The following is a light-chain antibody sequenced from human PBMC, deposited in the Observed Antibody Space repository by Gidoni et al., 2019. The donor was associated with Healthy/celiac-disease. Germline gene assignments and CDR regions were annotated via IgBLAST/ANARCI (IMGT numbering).Light chain of an antibody. J-gene: IGKJ1*01. CDR2: DAS. CDR3: QQYKGYPWT. V-gene: IGKV1-5*01. CDR1: QSISSW. Sequence: DIPMTQSPSTLSASVGDRVTITCRASQSISSWLAWYQQKPGKAPKLLIYDASSLESGVPSRFSGSGSGTEFTLTISSLQPDDFATYSCQQYKGYPWTFGQGTKVEVK.